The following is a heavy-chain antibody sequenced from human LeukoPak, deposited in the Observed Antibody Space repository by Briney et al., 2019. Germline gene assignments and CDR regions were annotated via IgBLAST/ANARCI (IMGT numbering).Heavy chain of an antibody. CDR1: GFTFSSYG. V-gene: IGHV3-30*02. J-gene: IGHJ4*02. D-gene: IGHD3-22*01. CDR3: AKDRRNAGPKPLLVVVIAKPDDY. CDR2: IRYDESNK. Sequence: QTGGSLRLSCAASGFTFSSYGMHWVRQAPGKGLEWVAFIRYDESNKYYADSVKGRFTISRDNSKNTLYLQMNSLRAEDTAVYYCAKDRRNAGPKPLLVVVIAKPDDYWGQGTLVTVSS.